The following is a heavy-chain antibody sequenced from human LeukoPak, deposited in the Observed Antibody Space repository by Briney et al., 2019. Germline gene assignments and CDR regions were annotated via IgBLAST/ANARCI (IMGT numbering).Heavy chain of an antibody. Sequence: SVKVSCKASGGTFSSYAISWVRQAPGQGLEWMGRIIPIFGTANYAQKFQGRVTMTRDTSTSTVYMELSSLRSEDTAVYYCARAAYYYDSSGYLMYWGQGTLVTVSS. J-gene: IGHJ4*02. CDR3: ARAAYYYDSSGYLMY. V-gene: IGHV1-69*05. CDR2: IIPIFGTA. CDR1: GGTFSSYA. D-gene: IGHD3-22*01.